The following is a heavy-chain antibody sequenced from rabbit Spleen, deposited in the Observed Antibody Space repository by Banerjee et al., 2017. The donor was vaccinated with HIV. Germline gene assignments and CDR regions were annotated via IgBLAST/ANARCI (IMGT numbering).Heavy chain of an antibody. CDR2: IDPVFGIA. V-gene: IGHV1S7*01. Sequence: QQLVESGGGLVQPGGSLKLSCKASGFDFSNYYMSWVRQAPGKGLEWIGYIDPVFGIAYYASWVNGRFSISRENTQNTVSLQLTSLTAADTATYFCARGGGLWGQGSLVTVS. CDR3: ARGGGL. J-gene: IGHJ4*01. CDR1: GFDFSNYY.